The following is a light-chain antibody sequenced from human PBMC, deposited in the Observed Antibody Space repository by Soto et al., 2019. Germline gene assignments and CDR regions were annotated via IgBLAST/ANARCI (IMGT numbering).Light chain of an antibody. CDR1: QRVSSN. CDR2: CAS. V-gene: IGKV3-15*01. Sequence: EIVLTQSPGTLPLTPGQRATLSCRASQRVSSNLAWYQQKPGQAPRRLIYCASTRATGIPARFSGSGSGTEFTLTISSLQSEDFAVYYCQQYKNWPTFGQGTQLDIK. CDR3: QQYKNWPT. J-gene: IGKJ5*01.